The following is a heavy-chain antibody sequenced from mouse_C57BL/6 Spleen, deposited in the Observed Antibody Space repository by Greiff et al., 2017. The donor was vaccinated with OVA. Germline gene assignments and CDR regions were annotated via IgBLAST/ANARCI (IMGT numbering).Heavy chain of an antibody. J-gene: IGHJ3*01. V-gene: IGHV1-9*01. D-gene: IGHD1-1*01. CDR1: GYTFTGYW. Sequence: QVQLQQSGAELMKPGASVKLSCKATGYTFTGYWIEWVKQRPGHGLEWIGEILPGSGSTNYNEKFKGKATFTADTSSNTAYMQLSSLTTEASAIYYCARSNIYKGGYGSTPAWFAYWGQGTLVTVSA. CDR3: ARSNIYKGGYGSTPAWFAY. CDR2: ILPGSGST.